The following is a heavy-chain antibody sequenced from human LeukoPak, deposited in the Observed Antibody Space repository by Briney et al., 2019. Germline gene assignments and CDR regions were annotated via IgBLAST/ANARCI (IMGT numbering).Heavy chain of an antibody. CDR3: ARIKEVIPIFGSKRGSWYFDL. CDR2: INHSGST. V-gene: IGHV4-34*01. CDR1: GGSFSGYY. Sequence: SETLSLTCAVYGGSFSGYYWSWIRQPPGKGLEWIGEINHSGSTNYNPSLKSRVTISVDTSKNQFSLKLSSVTAADTAVYYCARIKEVIPIFGSKRGSWYFDLWGRGTLVTVSS. J-gene: IGHJ2*01. D-gene: IGHD3-3*01.